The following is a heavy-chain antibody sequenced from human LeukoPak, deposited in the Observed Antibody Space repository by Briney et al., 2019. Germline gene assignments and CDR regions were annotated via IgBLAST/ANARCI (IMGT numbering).Heavy chain of an antibody. CDR3: ARESDTAMVNWYFDL. J-gene: IGHJ2*01. CDR2: IYTSGST. D-gene: IGHD5-18*01. V-gene: IGHV4-4*07. Sequence: PSETLSLTCTVSGGSISSYYWSWIRQPAGKGLEWIGRIYTSGSTNYNPSLKSRVTMSVDTSKNQFSLKLSSVTAADTAVYYCARESDTAMVNWYFDLWGRGTLVTVSS. CDR1: GGSISSYY.